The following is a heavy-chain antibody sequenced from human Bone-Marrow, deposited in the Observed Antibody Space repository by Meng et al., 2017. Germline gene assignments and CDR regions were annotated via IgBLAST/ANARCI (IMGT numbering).Heavy chain of an antibody. Sequence: QVQCAPGGVGLLEPSETLSLACVVSGGSFSEYYWSWIRQPPGKGLEWIGEINRSGSTNYNPSFESRATISVDTSQNNLSLKLSSVTAADSAVYYCARGPTTMAHDFDYWGQGTLVTVSS. J-gene: IGHJ4*02. V-gene: IGHV4-34*01. CDR3: ARGPTTMAHDFDY. D-gene: IGHD4-11*01. CDR2: INRSGST. CDR1: GGSFSEYY.